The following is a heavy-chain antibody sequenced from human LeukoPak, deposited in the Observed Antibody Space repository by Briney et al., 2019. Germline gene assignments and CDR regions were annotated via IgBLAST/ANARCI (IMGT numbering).Heavy chain of an antibody. D-gene: IGHD6-13*01. V-gene: IGHV3-7*05. CDR2: IKQGGSTK. CDR3: ARIGYSSSCLDY. CDR1: GFTFSNYW. Sequence: GGPLRLSCAASGFTFSNYWMTWVRQAPGKGLEGVANIKQGGSTKYYVDSVKGRFTISRDNAKNSLYLQMNSPRVEDTAVYYCARIGYSSSCLDYRGQGTLVTVSS. J-gene: IGHJ4*02.